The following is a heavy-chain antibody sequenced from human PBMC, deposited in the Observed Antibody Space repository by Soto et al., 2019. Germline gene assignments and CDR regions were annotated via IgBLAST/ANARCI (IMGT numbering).Heavy chain of an antibody. V-gene: IGHV1-18*04. Sequence: ASVKVSCKASGYTFTNYGISWVRQAPGQGLEWMGWISAYNGNTNYAQKLQGRVTMTTDTSTSTAYMELRSLRSDDTAVYYCARDRYSSSWYPNSGDYYYGMDVWGQGTTVTVSS. D-gene: IGHD6-13*01. CDR3: ARDRYSSSWYPNSGDYYYGMDV. CDR2: ISAYNGNT. J-gene: IGHJ6*02. CDR1: GYTFTNYG.